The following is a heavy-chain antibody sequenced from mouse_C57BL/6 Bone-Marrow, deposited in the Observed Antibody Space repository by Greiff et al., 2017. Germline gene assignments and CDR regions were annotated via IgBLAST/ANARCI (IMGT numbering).Heavy chain of an antibody. CDR3: VKGGIYYAMDY. CDR2: IRSKSSNSAT. V-gene: IGHV10-3*01. CDR1: GFTFNTYA. Sequence: DVMLVESGGGLVQPKGSLKLSCAASGFTFNTYAMHWVRQAPGKGLEWVARIRSKSSNSATYYADSVKDRFTISREDSQSMLYLQMNNLKTENTAKYYAVKGGIYYAMDYWGQGTSVTVSS. D-gene: IGHD2-14*01. J-gene: IGHJ4*01.